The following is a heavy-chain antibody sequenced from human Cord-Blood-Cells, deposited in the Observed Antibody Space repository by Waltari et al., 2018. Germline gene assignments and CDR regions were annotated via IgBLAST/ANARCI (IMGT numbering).Heavy chain of an antibody. J-gene: IGHJ4*02. CDR3: ARRPIYYDSSGYYFDY. D-gene: IGHD3-22*01. Sequence: EVQLVQSGAEVKKPGESLKISCKGSGYSFTSYWIGWVRQMPGKGLEWMGIIYPGDSDTRYSPYFQGQVTISADKSISTAYLQWSSLKASDTAMYYCARRPIYYDSSGYYFDYWGQGTLVTVSS. CDR1: GYSFTSYW. CDR2: IYPGDSDT. V-gene: IGHV5-51*01.